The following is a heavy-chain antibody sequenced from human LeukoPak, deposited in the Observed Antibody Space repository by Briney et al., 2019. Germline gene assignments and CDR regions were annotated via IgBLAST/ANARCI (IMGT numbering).Heavy chain of an antibody. J-gene: IGHJ4*02. CDR2: FDPEDGGT. V-gene: IGHV1-24*01. D-gene: IGHD3/OR15-3a*01. CDR3: ATVAPEDYYFDY. CDR1: GYTLTELS. Sequence: VASVKVSCKVSGYTLTELSMHWVRQAPGKGLEWMGGFDPEDGGTIYAQKFQGRVAMTEDTSTDTAYMELSSLRSEDTAVYYCATVAPEDYYFDYWGQGTLVTVSS.